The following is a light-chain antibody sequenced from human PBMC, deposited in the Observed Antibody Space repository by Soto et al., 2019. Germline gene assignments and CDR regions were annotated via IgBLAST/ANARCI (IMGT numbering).Light chain of an antibody. V-gene: IGLV1-47*01. J-gene: IGLJ2*01. Sequence: QSVLTQPPSASGTPGQRVTISCSGSKSNIGSNYVYWYQQLPGTAPKLLIYRNNQRPSGVPDRFSGSKSGTSASLAISGLRSDDEGDYYCAAWDDSLSAHVIFGGGTKVTVL. CDR1: KSNIGSNY. CDR2: RNN. CDR3: AAWDDSLSAHVI.